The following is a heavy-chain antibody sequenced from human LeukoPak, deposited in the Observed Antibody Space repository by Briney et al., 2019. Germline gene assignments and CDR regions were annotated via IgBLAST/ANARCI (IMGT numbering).Heavy chain of an antibody. CDR2: ISGSGGST. CDR3: ARDPKGGYSYGWGAFDI. Sequence: GGSLRLSCAASGFTFSSYAMSWVRQAPGKGLEWVSAISGSGGSTYYADSVKGRFTISRDNSKNTLYLKMNSLRTEDTAVYYCARDPKGGYSYGWGAFDIWGHGTMVTVSS. J-gene: IGHJ3*02. V-gene: IGHV3-23*01. D-gene: IGHD5-18*01. CDR1: GFTFSSYA.